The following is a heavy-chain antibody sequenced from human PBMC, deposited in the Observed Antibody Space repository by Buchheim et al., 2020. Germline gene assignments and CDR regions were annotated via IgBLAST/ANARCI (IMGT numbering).Heavy chain of an antibody. V-gene: IGHV4-4*02. Sequence: QLQLQESGPGLVKPSGTLSLTCAVSGGSMNSNWWGWVRQPPGKGLEWIGEISPSGSTNYSPSLKTRITISADMSKSQFSLKMNSVTAADTAVYYCARYSSLYYFDYWGQGT. CDR2: ISPSGST. D-gene: IGHD6-6*01. CDR1: GGSMNSNW. CDR3: ARYSSLYYFDY. J-gene: IGHJ4*02.